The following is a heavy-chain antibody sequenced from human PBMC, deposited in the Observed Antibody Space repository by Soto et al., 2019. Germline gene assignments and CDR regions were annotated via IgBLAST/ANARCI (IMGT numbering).Heavy chain of an antibody. CDR3: ARGDARRDGYDY. CDR2: INHSGST. CDR1: GGSFSGYY. J-gene: IGHJ4*02. Sequence: SETLSLTCAVYGGSFSGYYWSWIRQPPGKGLEWIGEINHSGSTNYNPSLKSRVTISVDTSKNQFSLKLSSVTAADTAVYYCARGDARRDGYDYWGQGTLVTVYS. V-gene: IGHV4-34*01. D-gene: IGHD5-12*01.